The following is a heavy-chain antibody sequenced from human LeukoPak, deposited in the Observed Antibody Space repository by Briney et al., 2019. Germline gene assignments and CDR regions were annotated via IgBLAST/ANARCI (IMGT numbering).Heavy chain of an antibody. D-gene: IGHD5-18*01. CDR3: AKEVFRYGYHGLDV. CDR1: GFTLSSSG. CDR2: IWGDENHK. J-gene: IGHJ6*02. V-gene: IGHV3-33*06. Sequence: GGSLRLSCAASGFTLSSSGMHWVRQAPGKGLEWVAVIWGDENHKYYGDSVRGRFTISRDNSKNTMYLQMDSLRAEDTAVYYCAKEVFRYGYHGLDVWGQGTTVTVSS.